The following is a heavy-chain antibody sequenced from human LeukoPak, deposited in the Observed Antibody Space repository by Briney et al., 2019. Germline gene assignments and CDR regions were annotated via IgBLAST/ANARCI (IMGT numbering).Heavy chain of an antibody. CDR3: TRYNNDHFDY. CDR2: IAYDGSRA. D-gene: IGHD1-14*01. Sequence: GGSLRLSCAGFGFTFGGYGMHWFRQTPGKGLEWVAVIAYDGSRAFYADSVKGRFTISRDNSKNTMSVQLDDLRAEDTAVYYCTRYNNDHFDYWGQGTLVTVSS. J-gene: IGHJ4*02. CDR1: GFTFGGYG. V-gene: IGHV3-33*01.